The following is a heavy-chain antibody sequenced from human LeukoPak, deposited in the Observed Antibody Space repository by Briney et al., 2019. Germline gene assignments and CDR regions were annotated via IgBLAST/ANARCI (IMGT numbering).Heavy chain of an antibody. J-gene: IGHJ4*02. V-gene: IGHV3-7*01. CDR3: ARDGDAFDS. CDR2: IQQHGSET. CDR1: GFTFSNYW. Sequence: GGSLRLSCEGSGFTFSNYWMSWVRQAPGKGLEWVANIQQHGSETYYGDSVKGRFTISRDNGGSSVYLQMNSLRVEDTAVYYCARDGDAFDSWGQGTLVTVSS.